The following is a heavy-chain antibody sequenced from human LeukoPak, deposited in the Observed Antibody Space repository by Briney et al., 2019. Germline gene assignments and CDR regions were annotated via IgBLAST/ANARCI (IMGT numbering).Heavy chain of an antibody. CDR3: AKGGALYGGLFDS. CDR2: ISGNGGAT. J-gene: IGHJ4*02. CDR1: GFTFRTFG. V-gene: IGHV3-23*01. D-gene: IGHD4/OR15-4a*01. Sequence: SGFTFRTFGMSWVRQAPGKGLEWVSTISGNGGATYYADSVKGRFTLSRDNSKNALYLQMNSLGAEDTAVYYCAKGGALYGGLFDSWGQGTLVTVSS.